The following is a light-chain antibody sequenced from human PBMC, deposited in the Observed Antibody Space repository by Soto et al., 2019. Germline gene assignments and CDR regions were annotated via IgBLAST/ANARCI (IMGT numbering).Light chain of an antibody. CDR2: LEGSGSY. CDR1: SGYSSYI. J-gene: IGLJ2*01. Sequence: QSVLTQSSSASASLGSSVKLTCTLSSGYSSYIIAWHQQQPGKAPRYLMKLEGSGSYNKGSGVPDRFSGSSYGADRYLTISNLQSEDEADYYCETLDSNTHKVFGGGTKLTVL. V-gene: IGLV4-60*03. CDR3: ETLDSNTHKV.